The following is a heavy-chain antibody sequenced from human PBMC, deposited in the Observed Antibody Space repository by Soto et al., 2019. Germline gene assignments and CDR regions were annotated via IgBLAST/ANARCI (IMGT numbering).Heavy chain of an antibody. V-gene: IGHV1-18*01. CDR2: ISAYNGNT. CDR1: GYTFTSYG. J-gene: IGHJ5*02. D-gene: IGHD6-13*01. CDR3: ARDPASSRYGFIPWFDP. Sequence: GASVKVSCKASGYTFTSYGISWVRQAPGQGLEWMGWISAYNGNTNYAQKLQGRVTMTTDTSTSTAYMELRSLRSDDTAVYYCARDPASSRYGFIPWFDPWGQGTLVTVSS.